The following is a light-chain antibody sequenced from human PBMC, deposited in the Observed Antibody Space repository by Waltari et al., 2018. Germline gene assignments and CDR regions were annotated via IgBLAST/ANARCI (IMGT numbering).Light chain of an antibody. Sequence: QSVLTQPPPVSAFPGPKVTSSCPGGPSTIGTKGVYGYRQLPGSVPELLIYETNGRPTGTPDRFSASKSGTSATLDITGLQPGDEADYYCGTWDSSMAVWLFGGGTKLIV. CDR2: ETN. V-gene: IGLV1-51*02. J-gene: IGLJ3*02. CDR1: PSTIGTKG. CDR3: GTWDSSMAVWL.